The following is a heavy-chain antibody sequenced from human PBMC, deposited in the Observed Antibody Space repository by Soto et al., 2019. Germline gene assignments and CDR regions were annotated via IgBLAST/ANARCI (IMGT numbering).Heavy chain of an antibody. D-gene: IGHD6-19*01. Sequence: GGSLRLSCAASGFTFSSYSMNWVRQAPGKGLEWVSSISSSSSYIYYADSVKGRFTISRDNAKNSLYLQMNSLRAEDTAVYYCARDLAIAVAGWVYYYYGMDVWGQGTTVTVSS. CDR3: ARDLAIAVAGWVYYYYGMDV. CDR2: ISSSSSYI. J-gene: IGHJ6*02. CDR1: GFTFSSYS. V-gene: IGHV3-21*01.